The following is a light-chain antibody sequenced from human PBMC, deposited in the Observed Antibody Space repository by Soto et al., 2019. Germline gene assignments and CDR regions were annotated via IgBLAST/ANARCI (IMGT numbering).Light chain of an antibody. CDR1: QSVSSNY. V-gene: IGKV3-20*01. Sequence: EIVLTQSPGTVSVSPGERATLSCRASQSVSSNYLAWHQQKPGQAPRLLIYGASSRAAGIPDRFRGSGSGTDFTLTISSLEPEDCAVYYCQQSGSSPFTFGPGTKVDVK. J-gene: IGKJ3*01. CDR3: QQSGSSPFT. CDR2: GAS.